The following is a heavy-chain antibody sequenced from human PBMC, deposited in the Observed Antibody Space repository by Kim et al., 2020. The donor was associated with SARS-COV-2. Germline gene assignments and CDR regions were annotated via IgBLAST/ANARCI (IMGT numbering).Heavy chain of an antibody. J-gene: IGHJ6*02. CDR1: GGSISSSSYY. CDR2: IYYSGST. Sequence: SETLSLTCTVSGGSISSSSYYWGWIRQPPGKGLEWIGSIYYSGSTYYNPSLKSRVTISVDTSKNQFSLKLSSVTAADTAVYYCASFRRIAAAGTGLYYYYGMDVWGQGTTVTVSS. D-gene: IGHD6-13*01. CDR3: ASFRRIAAAGTGLYYYYGMDV. V-gene: IGHV4-39*07.